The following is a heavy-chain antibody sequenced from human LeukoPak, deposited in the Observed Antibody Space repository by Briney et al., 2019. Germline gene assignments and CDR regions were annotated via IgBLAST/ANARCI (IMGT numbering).Heavy chain of an antibody. J-gene: IGHJ4*02. Sequence: GGPLRLSCAASGFTFSSYGMHWVRQAPGKGLEWVAVISYDGSNKYYADSVKGRFTISRDNSKNTLYLQMNSLRAEDTAVYYCAKYLSQRYSYGYWGTDYWGQGTLVTVSS. V-gene: IGHV3-30*18. CDR2: ISYDGSNK. CDR1: GFTFSSYG. CDR3: AKYLSQRYSYGYWGTDY. D-gene: IGHD5-18*01.